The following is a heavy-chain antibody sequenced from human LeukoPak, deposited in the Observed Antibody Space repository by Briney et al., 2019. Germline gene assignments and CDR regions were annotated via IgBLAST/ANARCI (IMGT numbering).Heavy chain of an antibody. Sequence: TSETLSLTCTVSGGSISNYYWSWIRQPPGKGLEWIGEINHSGSTNYNPSLKSRVTISVDTSKNQFSLKLSSVTAADTAVYYCARVLRFLEWMDFDIWGQGTMVTVSS. D-gene: IGHD3-3*01. J-gene: IGHJ3*02. CDR3: ARVLRFLEWMDFDI. V-gene: IGHV4-34*01. CDR1: GGSISNYY. CDR2: INHSGST.